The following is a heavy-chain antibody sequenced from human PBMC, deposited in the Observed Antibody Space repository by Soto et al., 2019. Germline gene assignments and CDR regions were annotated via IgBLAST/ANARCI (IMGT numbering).Heavy chain of an antibody. CDR2: IVVGSGNT. Sequence: ASVKVSCKASGFTFTSSAVQWVRQARGQRLEWIGWIVVGSGNTNYARKSQERVTITRDMSTSTAYMELSSLRSEDTAVYYCAADIPQYDFWSGYLRLDVWGQGTTVTVSS. J-gene: IGHJ6*02. D-gene: IGHD3-3*01. CDR1: GFTFTSSA. CDR3: AADIPQYDFWSGYLRLDV. V-gene: IGHV1-58*01.